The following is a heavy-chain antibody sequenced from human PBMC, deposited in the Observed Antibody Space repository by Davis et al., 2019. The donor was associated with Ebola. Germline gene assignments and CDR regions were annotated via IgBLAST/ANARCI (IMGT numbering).Heavy chain of an antibody. CDR1: LYTLPDYY. Sequence: ASLYTLPDYYMHWLRQSPAQGLEWMGWINPNRIGTNYAQKFQGWVTMTRDTSISTAYRDLSRLRSEDTAVYDCARVGTVTRTFDYRGKGTLVTVSS. CDR3: ARVGTVTRTFDY. D-gene: IGHD4-17*01. V-gene: IGHV1-2*04. CDR2: INPNRIGT. J-gene: IGHJ4*02.